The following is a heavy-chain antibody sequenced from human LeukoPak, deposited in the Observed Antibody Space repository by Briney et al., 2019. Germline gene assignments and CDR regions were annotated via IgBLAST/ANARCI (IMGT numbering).Heavy chain of an antibody. J-gene: IGHJ5*02. CDR3: ARVTLTRYCSSTSCYNFENWFDP. V-gene: IGHV1-18*01. Sequence: ASVKVSCKASGYTFTSYGISWVRQAPGQGLEWMGWISAYNGNTNYAQKLQGKVTMTTDTSTSTAYMELRSLRSDDTAVYYCARVTLTRYCSSTSCYNFENWFDPWGQGTLVTVSS. D-gene: IGHD2-2*01. CDR1: GYTFTSYG. CDR2: ISAYNGNT.